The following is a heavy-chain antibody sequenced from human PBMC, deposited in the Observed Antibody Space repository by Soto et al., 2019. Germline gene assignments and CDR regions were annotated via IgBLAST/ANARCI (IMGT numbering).Heavy chain of an antibody. J-gene: IGHJ5*02. CDR3: ARPCYDFWSGYPHGWFDP. CDR1: GYTFTGYY. CDR2: INPNSGGT. Sequence: ASVKVSCKASGYTFTGYYMHWVRQAPGQGLEWMGWINPNSGGTNYAQKFQGRVTMTRDTSISTAYMELSRLRSDDTAVYYCARPCYDFWSGYPHGWFDPWGQGTLVTVSS. V-gene: IGHV1-2*02. D-gene: IGHD3-3*01.